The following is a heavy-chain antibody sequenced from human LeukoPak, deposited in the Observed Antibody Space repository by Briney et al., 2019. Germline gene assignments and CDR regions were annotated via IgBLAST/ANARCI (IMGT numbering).Heavy chain of an antibody. Sequence: SETLSLTCTVSGGSISSGDYYWSWVRQPPGKGLEWIGYIYYSGSTYYNPSLKSRVTISVDTSKNQFSLKLSSVTAADTAVCYCARDGGPNTGNDAFDIWGQGTMVTVSS. D-gene: IGHD3-16*01. V-gene: IGHV4-30-4*08. J-gene: IGHJ3*02. CDR3: ARDGGPNTGNDAFDI. CDR2: IYYSGST. CDR1: GGSISSGDYY.